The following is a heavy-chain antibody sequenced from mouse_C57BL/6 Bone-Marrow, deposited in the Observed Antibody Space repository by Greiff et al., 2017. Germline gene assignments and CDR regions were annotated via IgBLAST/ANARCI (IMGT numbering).Heavy chain of an antibody. Sequence: EVKVEESGGGLVKPGGSLKLSCAASGFTFSSYAMSWVRQTPEKRLEWVATISDGGSYTYYPDNVKGRFTISRDNAKNNLYLQMSHLKSEDTAMYYCARSKSTMITTWAYWGQGTLVTVSA. CDR1: GFTFSSYA. V-gene: IGHV5-4*03. J-gene: IGHJ3*01. CDR3: ARSKSTMITTWAY. D-gene: IGHD2-4*01. CDR2: ISDGGSYT.